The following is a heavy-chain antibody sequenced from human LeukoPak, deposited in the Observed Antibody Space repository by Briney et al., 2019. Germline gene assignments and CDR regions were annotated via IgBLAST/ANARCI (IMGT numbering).Heavy chain of an antibody. V-gene: IGHV4-4*02. CDR1: GGSISSSNW. J-gene: IGHJ6*02. CDR2: IYHSGST. CDR3: ARGAYCSSTSCSLGGMDV. Sequence: SETLSLTCAVSGGSISSSNWWTWVRQPPGKGLEWIGEIYHSGSTNYNPSLKSRATISVDKSRTHFSLKVKSVTAADTAVYYCARGAYCSSTSCSLGGMDVWGQGTTVTVSS. D-gene: IGHD2-2*01.